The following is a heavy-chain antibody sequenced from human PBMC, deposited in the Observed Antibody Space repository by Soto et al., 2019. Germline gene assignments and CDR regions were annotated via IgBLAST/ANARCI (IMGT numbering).Heavy chain of an antibody. D-gene: IGHD6-19*01. CDR3: ARDGSGWYQGGRGDDY. CDR2: IYHSGST. J-gene: IGHJ4*02. CDR1: GGSISSSNW. V-gene: IGHV4-4*02. Sequence: PSETLSLTCAVSGGSISSSNWWSWVRQPPGKGLEWIGEIYHSGSTNYNPSLKSRVTISVDKSKNQFSLKLSSVTAADTAVYYCARDGSGWYQGGRGDDYWGQGTLVTVSS.